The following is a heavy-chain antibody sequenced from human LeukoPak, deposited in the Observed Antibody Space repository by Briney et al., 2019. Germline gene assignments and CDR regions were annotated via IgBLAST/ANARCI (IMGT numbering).Heavy chain of an antibody. D-gene: IGHD2-2*01. CDR2: ISGSGGST. CDR3: AKDQGGCSSTSCYARGVDDS. CDR1: GFTFSSYA. V-gene: IGHV3-23*01. Sequence: GGSLRLSCAASGFTFSSYATSWVRQAPGKGLEWVSAISGSGGSTYYADSVKGRFTISRDNSKNTLYLQMNSLRAEDTAVYYCAKDQGGCSSTSCYARGVDDSWGQGTLVAVSS. J-gene: IGHJ4*02.